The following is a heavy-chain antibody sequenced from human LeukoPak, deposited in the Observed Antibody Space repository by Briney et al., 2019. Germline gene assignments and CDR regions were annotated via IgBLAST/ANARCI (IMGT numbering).Heavy chain of an antibody. Sequence: SGTLSLTCAVYGGSFSNYYWSWIRQPPGKGLEWIGEINDSGTINYNPSLMSRVTISVDKSKNQFSLKLSSVTAADTAVYYCARRWNYGRNYYIDVWGKGATVSVSS. CDR3: ARRWNYGRNYYIDV. J-gene: IGHJ6*03. V-gene: IGHV4-34*01. CDR1: GGSFSNYY. CDR2: INDSGTI. D-gene: IGHD1-7*01.